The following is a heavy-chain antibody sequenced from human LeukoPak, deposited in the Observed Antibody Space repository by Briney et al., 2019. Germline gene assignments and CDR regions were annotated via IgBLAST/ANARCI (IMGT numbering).Heavy chain of an antibody. CDR2: VSYVGSNQ. CDR1: GFAFSSHF. Sequence: GKSLRLSCAASGFAFSSHFMHWVRQAPGKGLEWVTSVSYVGSNQYYADSVKGRFTVSKDNSKNTLFLQVNSLRTEDTAVYYCARGPTYQHSSGHDFDYWGQGTLVTVSS. J-gene: IGHJ4*02. V-gene: IGHV3-30*04. D-gene: IGHD3-22*01. CDR3: ARGPTYQHSSGHDFDY.